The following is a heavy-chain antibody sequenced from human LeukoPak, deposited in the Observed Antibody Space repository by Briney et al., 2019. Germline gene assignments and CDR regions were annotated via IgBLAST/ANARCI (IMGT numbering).Heavy chain of an antibody. Sequence: GGSLRLSCAASGFTVSSYYMSWVRQAPGKGLEWVSFIYTDGRTYYADSVMGRFTISRDNSKNMVYLQMNSLRADDTAVYYCARNPVTTTAYGMDVWGKGTTVTVSS. D-gene: IGHD4-17*01. CDR1: GFTVSSYY. CDR3: ARNPVTTTAYGMDV. V-gene: IGHV3-53*01. J-gene: IGHJ6*04. CDR2: IYTDGRT.